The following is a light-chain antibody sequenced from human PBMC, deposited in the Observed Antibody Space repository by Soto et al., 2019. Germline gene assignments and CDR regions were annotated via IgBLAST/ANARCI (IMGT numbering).Light chain of an antibody. CDR1: QSVSSN. CDR2: VAS. CDR3: QQYNVWPLT. Sequence: EIVMTQSPATLSVSPGERATLSCRASQSVSSNLAWYQQKPGQTPKLLIYVASTRATGIPARFSGSGSGKELTLTICSLQSEDVAVYYCQQYNVWPLTFGGGTKGEFK. V-gene: IGKV3-15*01. J-gene: IGKJ4*01.